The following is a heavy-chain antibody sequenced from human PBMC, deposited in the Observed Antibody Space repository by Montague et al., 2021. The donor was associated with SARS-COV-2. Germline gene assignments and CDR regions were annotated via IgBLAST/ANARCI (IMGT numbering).Heavy chain of an antibody. CDR2: ISYDGSNT. J-gene: IGHJ6*02. CDR3: VGELLLIYGMDV. V-gene: IGHV3-30*04. CDR1: GFTFSSYA. Sequence: SLRLSCAASGFTFSSYAMHWVRQAPGKGLEWVAVISYDGSNTYYADSVKGRFTISRDNSKNTLYLQMNSLRAEDTAVYYCVGELLLIYGMDVWGQGTTVTVSS. D-gene: IGHD3-10*01.